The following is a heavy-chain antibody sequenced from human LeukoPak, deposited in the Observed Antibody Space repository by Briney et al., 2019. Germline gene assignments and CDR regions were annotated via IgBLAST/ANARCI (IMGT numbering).Heavy chain of an antibody. V-gene: IGHV1-69*05. J-gene: IGHJ4*02. CDR3: ARDPHPYYYDSSGPLDY. D-gene: IGHD3-22*01. CDR2: IIPIFGTA. CDR1: GGTFSSYA. Sequence: GSSVKVSCKASGGTFSSYAISWVRQAPGQGLEWMGRIIPIFGTANYAQKFQDRVTITTDESTSTAYMELSSLRSEDTAVYYCARDPHPYYYDSSGPLDYWGQGTLVTVSS.